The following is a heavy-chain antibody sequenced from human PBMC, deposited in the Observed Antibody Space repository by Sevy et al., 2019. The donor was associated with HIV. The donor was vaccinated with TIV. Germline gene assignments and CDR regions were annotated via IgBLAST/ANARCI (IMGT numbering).Heavy chain of an antibody. Sequence: GGSLRLSCAASGFTFSDYWMHWVRQAPGKGLVWVSLINPDGSGTGYADSVRGRFSVSRDNAKNTLYLQMNSLRAEDTAVYYCARVRDFYDSGEWFDPWGQGTLVTVSS. CDR2: INPDGSGT. V-gene: IGHV3-74*01. J-gene: IGHJ5*02. CDR1: GFTFSDYW. CDR3: ARVRDFYDSGEWFDP. D-gene: IGHD3-10*01.